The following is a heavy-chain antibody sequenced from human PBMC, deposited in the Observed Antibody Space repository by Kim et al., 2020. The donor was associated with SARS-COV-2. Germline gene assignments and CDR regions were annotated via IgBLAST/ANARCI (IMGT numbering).Heavy chain of an antibody. D-gene: IGHD4-17*01. CDR3: ARQLTTSQGYYYYGMDV. V-gene: IGHV5-10-1*01. CDR1: GYSFTSYW. J-gene: IGHJ6*02. CDR2: IDPSDSYT. Sequence: GESLKISCKGSGYSFTSYWISWVRQMPGKGLEWMGRIDPSDSYTNYSPSFQGHVTISADKSISTAYLQWSSLKASDTAMYYCARQLTTSQGYYYYGMDVWGQGTTVTVSS.